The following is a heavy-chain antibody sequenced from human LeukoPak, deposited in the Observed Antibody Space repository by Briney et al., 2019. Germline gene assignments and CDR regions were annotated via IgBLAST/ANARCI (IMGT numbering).Heavy chain of an antibody. D-gene: IGHD6-13*01. V-gene: IGHV4-39*07. CDR2: IYCSGST. CDR1: GGSISSSSYY. CDR3: ARDPYSRGYYYYYGMDV. J-gene: IGHJ6*02. Sequence: PSETLSLTCTVSGGSISSSSYYWGWIRQPPGKGLEWIGSIYCSGSTYYNPSLKSRVTISVGTSKNQLSLKLSSVTAADTAVYYCARDPYSRGYYYYYGMDVWGQGTTVTASS.